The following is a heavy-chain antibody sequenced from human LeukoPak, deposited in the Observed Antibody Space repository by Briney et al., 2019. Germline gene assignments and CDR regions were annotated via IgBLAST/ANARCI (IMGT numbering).Heavy chain of an antibody. J-gene: IGHJ5*02. CDR1: GGSISSYY. CDR3: GRHGGYCSGGSCHLNWFDP. D-gene: IGHD2-15*01. CDR2: IYYSGST. Sequence: SETLSLTCTVSGGSISSYYWSWIRQPPGKGLEWIGYIYYSGSTNYNPSLKSRVTTSVDTSKNQFSLKLSSVTAADTAVYYCGRHGGYCSGGSCHLNWFDPWGQGTLVTVSS. V-gene: IGHV4-59*08.